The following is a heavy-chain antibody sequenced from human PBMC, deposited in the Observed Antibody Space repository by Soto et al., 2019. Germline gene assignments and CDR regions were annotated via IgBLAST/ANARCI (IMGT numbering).Heavy chain of an antibody. Sequence: EVQLVESGGGLVKPGGSLRLSCAASGFTSSSYSMDWVRQAPGKGLEWVSSISSSSTYIHYADSVKGRFTISRDNAKNPLYLQMNSLGAEDTAVYYCASQTSGYYYYGMDVWGQGTTVTVSS. CDR2: ISSSSTYI. V-gene: IGHV3-21*04. CDR1: GFTSSSYS. J-gene: IGHJ6*02. CDR3: ASQTSGYYYYGMDV.